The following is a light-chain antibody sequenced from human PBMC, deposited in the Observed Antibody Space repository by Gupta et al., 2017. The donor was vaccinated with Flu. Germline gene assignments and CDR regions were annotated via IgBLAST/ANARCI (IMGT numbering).Light chain of an antibody. Sequence: SSVLTQPPPMSVAPGQTARITGKGHNIGDKSVHWYQQRSGQAPVLIIYDDSDRESGTPQRFSGSNSGGTAALTISEVEAGDEADYYGQVWDTATDHYVFGGGTTVIVL. CDR2: DDS. CDR1: NIGDKS. J-gene: IGLJ1*01. V-gene: IGLV3-21*02. CDR3: QVWDTATDHYV.